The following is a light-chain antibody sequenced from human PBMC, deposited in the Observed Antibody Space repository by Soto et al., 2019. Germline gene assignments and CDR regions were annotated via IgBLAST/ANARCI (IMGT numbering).Light chain of an antibody. CDR3: QQYGSSPPFT. J-gene: IGKJ2*01. CDR2: GAS. V-gene: IGKV3-20*01. Sequence: EIVLTQSPGTLSLSPGERATLSCRASQSVSSSYLAWYQQKPGQAPRLLIYGASSRATGIPDRFSGSRSGTGFTLTISRLEPEDFAVYFCQQYGSSPPFTFGQGTKVEIK. CDR1: QSVSSSY.